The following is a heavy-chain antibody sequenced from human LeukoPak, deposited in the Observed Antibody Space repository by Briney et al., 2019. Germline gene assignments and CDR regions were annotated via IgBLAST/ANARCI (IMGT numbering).Heavy chain of an antibody. CDR3: VRDLGVDTSMIFFDY. V-gene: IGHV1-18*01. D-gene: IGHD5-18*01. J-gene: IGHJ4*02. CDR1: GYTFTGFG. Sequence: ASVKVSCKASGYTFTGFGVSWVRQAPGQGLEWMGWISAYNGNTNYVQKFQGRVTMTTDISMSTAYMELRSPRSDDTAEFYCVRDLGVDTSMIFFDYWGQGTRVTVSS. CDR2: ISAYNGNT.